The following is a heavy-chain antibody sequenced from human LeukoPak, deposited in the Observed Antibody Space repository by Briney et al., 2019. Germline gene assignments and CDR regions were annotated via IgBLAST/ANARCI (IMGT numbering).Heavy chain of an antibody. CDR1: GFTFNNYW. CDR3: ARDVRATGALDM. V-gene: IGHV3-7*04. Sequence: PGGSLRLSCIVSGFTFNNYWMNWVRHAPGKGLEWVANIKQDGSAIYYVDSVKGRFTISRDNDENSLYLQMNSLRVEDTAVYYCARDVRATGALDMWGQGTLLTVSS. CDR2: IKQDGSAI. J-gene: IGHJ3*02.